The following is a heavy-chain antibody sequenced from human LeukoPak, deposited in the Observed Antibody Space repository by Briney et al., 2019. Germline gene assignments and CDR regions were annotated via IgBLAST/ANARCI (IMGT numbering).Heavy chain of an antibody. D-gene: IGHD6-19*01. Sequence: GGSLRLSCAASGFTFSSYGMHWVRRAPGKGLEWVAIISYDGSNKYYADSVKGRFTISRDNSKNTLYLQMNSLRAEDTAVYYCTKDHYSSGWYFDYWGQGTLVTVSS. J-gene: IGHJ4*02. CDR2: ISYDGSNK. CDR3: TKDHYSSGWYFDY. V-gene: IGHV3-30*18. CDR1: GFTFSSYG.